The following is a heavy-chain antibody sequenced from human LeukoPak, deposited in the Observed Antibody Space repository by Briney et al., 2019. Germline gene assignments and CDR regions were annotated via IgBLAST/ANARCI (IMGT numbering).Heavy chain of an antibody. CDR3: ARYNYGSDALDF. D-gene: IGHD5-18*01. J-gene: IGHJ3*01. V-gene: IGHV4-38-2*02. CDR1: GYSISSGYY. Sequence: SETLSLTCTVSGYSISSGYYWGWILQPPGKGLEWTGSIYHSGSTYYNPSLKSRVTISVDTSKNQFSLRLNSVTAADTAVYYCARYNYGSDALDFWGQGTMVTVSS. CDR2: IYHSGST.